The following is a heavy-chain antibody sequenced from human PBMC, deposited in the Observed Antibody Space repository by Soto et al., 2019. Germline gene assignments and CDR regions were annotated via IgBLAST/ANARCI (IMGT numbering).Heavy chain of an antibody. D-gene: IGHD6-6*01. V-gene: IGHV1-18*01. CDR1: GYTFSNYG. J-gene: IGHJ5*02. CDR2: ISGYDGNT. CDR3: ARKSSSSSWFDP. Sequence: GASVQVSCKASGYTFSNYGITWVRQAPGQGLEWMGWISGYDGNTNYAQNFQGRVPMTTDPSTRTAYMELRSLRSDDTAVYYCARKSSSSSWFDPWGQGTLVTVSS.